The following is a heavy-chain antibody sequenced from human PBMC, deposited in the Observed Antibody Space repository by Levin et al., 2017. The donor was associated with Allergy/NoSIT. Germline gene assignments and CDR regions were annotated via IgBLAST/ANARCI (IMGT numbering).Heavy chain of an antibody. Sequence: PGGSLRLSCAASGFPFSSYWVHWVRQAPGKGLVWVSRINSDGSTTNYADSVKGRFTISRDNAKNTLYLQMNSLRVEDTAVYFCARDLGGPNYYYYYMDVWGKGTTVTVSS. D-gene: IGHD3-16*01. CDR2: INSDGSTT. CDR1: GFPFSSYW. V-gene: IGHV3-74*01. CDR3: ARDLGGPNYYYYYMDV. J-gene: IGHJ6*03.